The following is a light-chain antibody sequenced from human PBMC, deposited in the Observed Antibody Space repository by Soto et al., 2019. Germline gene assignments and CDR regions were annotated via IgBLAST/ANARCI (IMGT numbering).Light chain of an antibody. CDR2: AAS. J-gene: IGKJ5*01. Sequence: DIQMGQSPCSLCASVEDRINITCRASQTISSHLNWYQQNPGKAPNLLVYAASSLQSGVPSRFTGSGSGTDFTLTISSLQPKDFATDFCQHSYTTSITFGQGTRLEIK. CDR1: QTISSH. CDR3: QHSYTTSIT. V-gene: IGKV1-39*01.